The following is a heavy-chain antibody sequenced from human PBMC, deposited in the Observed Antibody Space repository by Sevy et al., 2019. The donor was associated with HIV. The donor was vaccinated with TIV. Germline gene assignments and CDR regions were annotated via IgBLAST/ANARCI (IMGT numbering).Heavy chain of an antibody. Sequence: GGSLRLSCAASGFIFSNYNMNWFRQAPGKGLEWVSYISSSSSTIHYADSVKGRFTISRDNAKNSLYLQTNSLRDEDTAVYYCARGIVEIDYWGQGTLVTVSS. V-gene: IGHV3-48*02. J-gene: IGHJ4*02. D-gene: IGHD1-26*01. CDR1: GFIFSNYN. CDR2: ISSSSSTI. CDR3: ARGIVEIDY.